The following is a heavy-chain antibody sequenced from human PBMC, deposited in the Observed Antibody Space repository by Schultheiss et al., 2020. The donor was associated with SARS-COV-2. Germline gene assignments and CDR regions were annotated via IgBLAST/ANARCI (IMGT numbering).Heavy chain of an antibody. CDR3: ARDPMKLERIGWFDP. J-gene: IGHJ5*02. V-gene: IGHV1-69*06. CDR1: GYTFTSYG. Sequence: SVKVSCKASGYTFTSYGISWVRQAPGQGLEWMGGIIPIFGTANYAQKFQGRVTITADKSTSTAYMELSSLRSEDTAVYYCARDPMKLERIGWFDPWGQGTLVTVSS. CDR2: IIPIFGTA. D-gene: IGHD1-1*01.